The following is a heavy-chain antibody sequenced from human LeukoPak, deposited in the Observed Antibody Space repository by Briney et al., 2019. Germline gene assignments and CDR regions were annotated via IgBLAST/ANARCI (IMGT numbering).Heavy chain of an antibody. Sequence: QTGGSLRLSCAASGFTFSSYWMSWVRQAPGKGLEWVANIKQDGSEKYYVDSVKGRFTISRDNAKNSLYLQMNSLRAEDTAVYYCARVWSPLYSGYALGAYFDYWGQGTLVTVSS. CDR1: GFTFSSYW. V-gene: IGHV3-7*01. D-gene: IGHD5-12*01. J-gene: IGHJ4*02. CDR2: IKQDGSEK. CDR3: ARVWSPLYSGYALGAYFDY.